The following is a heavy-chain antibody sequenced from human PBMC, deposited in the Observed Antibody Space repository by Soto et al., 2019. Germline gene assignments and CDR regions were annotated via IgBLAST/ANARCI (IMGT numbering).Heavy chain of an antibody. Sequence: SETLSLTCTVSGDSISSADYCWSWIRQTPGKGLEWIGHIFYSGTTYYNPSLKSRLTISVDTSKNHFSLRLTSVTAADTAVYYCARDLWVEPELYYYGMDVWGQGTTVTVSS. CDR3: ARDLWVEPELYYYGMDV. D-gene: IGHD1-1*01. V-gene: IGHV4-30-4*01. CDR2: IFYSGTT. CDR1: GDSISSADYC. J-gene: IGHJ6*02.